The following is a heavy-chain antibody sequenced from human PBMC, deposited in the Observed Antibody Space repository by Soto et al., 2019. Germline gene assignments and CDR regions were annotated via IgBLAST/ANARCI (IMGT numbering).Heavy chain of an antibody. Sequence: GASVKVSCKASGYTFTSYGISWVRQAPGQGLEWMGWISAYNGNTNYAQKLQGRVTMTTDTSTSTAYMELRSLRSDDTAVYYCARVLTYDILTSYPPPDAFDIWGQGTMVTGSS. D-gene: IGHD3-9*01. CDR3: ARVLTYDILTSYPPPDAFDI. CDR2: ISAYNGNT. CDR1: GYTFTSYG. J-gene: IGHJ3*02. V-gene: IGHV1-18*01.